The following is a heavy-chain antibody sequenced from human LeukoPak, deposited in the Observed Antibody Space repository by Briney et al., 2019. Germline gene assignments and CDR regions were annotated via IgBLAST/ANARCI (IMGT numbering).Heavy chain of an antibody. CDR2: IYHSGST. Sequence: SETLSLTCTVSGYSISSGYYWGWIRQPPGKGLEWIGNIYHSGSTYYNPSLKSRVTISVDTSKNQFSLKLSSVTAADTAVYYCARHITGAVTPFDYWGQGTLVTVSS. J-gene: IGHJ4*02. D-gene: IGHD4-17*01. CDR3: ARHITGAVTPFDY. V-gene: IGHV4-38-2*02. CDR1: GYSISSGYY.